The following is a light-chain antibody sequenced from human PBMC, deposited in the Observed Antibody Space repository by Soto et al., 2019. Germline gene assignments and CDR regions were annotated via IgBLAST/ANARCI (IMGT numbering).Light chain of an antibody. V-gene: IGKV3-11*01. CDR3: QQRSNWPPRT. J-gene: IGKJ1*01. CDR2: DAS. CDR1: QSVSSY. Sequence: EIVLTQSPSTVSLSPGERATLSCRASQSVSSYLAWYQQKPGQAPRLLIYDASNRATGIPARFSGSGSGTDFTLTISSLEPEDFAVYYCQQRSNWPPRTFGQGTKVDIK.